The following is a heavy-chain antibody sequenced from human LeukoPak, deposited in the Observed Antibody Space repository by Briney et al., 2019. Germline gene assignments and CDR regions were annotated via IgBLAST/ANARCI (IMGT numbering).Heavy chain of an antibody. D-gene: IGHD3-10*01. CDR3: TRDLGSWSGLDY. CDR1: GFTFSDYW. Sequence: GGSLRLSCAASGFTFSDYWMHWVRQAPGTGLVWVVRINVDGTSTNYADSVKGRFTISRDNAKNTLYLQMNSLRAEDTAVYYCTRDLGSWSGLDYWGQGTLVTVSS. CDR2: INVDGTST. J-gene: IGHJ4*02. V-gene: IGHV3-74*01.